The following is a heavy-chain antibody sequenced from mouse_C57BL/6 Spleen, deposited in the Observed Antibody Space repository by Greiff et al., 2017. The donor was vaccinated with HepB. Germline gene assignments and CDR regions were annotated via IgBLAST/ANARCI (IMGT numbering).Heavy chain of an antibody. CDR3: ASVFADLYYAMDY. Sequence: VQLQQPGAELVKPGASVKLSCKASGYTFTSYWMQWVKQRPGQGLEWIGEIDPSDSYTNYNQKFKGKATLTVDTSSSTAYMQLSSLTSEDSAVYYCASVFADLYYAMDYWGQGTSVTVSS. V-gene: IGHV1-50*01. CDR2: IDPSDSYT. J-gene: IGHJ4*01. CDR1: GYTFTSYW.